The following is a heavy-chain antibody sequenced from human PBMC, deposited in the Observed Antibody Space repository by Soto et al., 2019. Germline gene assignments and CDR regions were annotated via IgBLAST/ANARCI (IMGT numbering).Heavy chain of an antibody. J-gene: IGHJ4*02. CDR2: IRAYNANA. CDR1: GYTFRNFG. V-gene: IGHV1-18*01. Sequence: QIQLLQSGAEVKKPGDSVKVTCKASGYTFRNFGISWVRQAPGQGLEWMGWIRAYNANANYAQKFQGRLTMTADTSTSTAYMELRSLRSDDTAVYYCARENSYFDYWGQGTLVTVSS. CDR3: ARENSYFDY.